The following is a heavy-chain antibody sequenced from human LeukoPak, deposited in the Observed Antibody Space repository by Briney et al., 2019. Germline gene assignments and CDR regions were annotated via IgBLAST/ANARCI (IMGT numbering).Heavy chain of an antibody. D-gene: IGHD2/OR15-2a*01. J-gene: IGHJ2*01. Sequence: GGSLRLSCAASGIIFSNYAMHWVRQGPGKGLECISTISSDGGSTYYANSVKGRFTISRDNSKNTLYLQMGSLRAEDMAVYYCARGRQGSMTRYFDLWGCGTRVTVSS. V-gene: IGHV3-64*01. CDR1: GIIFSNYA. CDR2: ISSDGGST. CDR3: ARGRQGSMTRYFDL.